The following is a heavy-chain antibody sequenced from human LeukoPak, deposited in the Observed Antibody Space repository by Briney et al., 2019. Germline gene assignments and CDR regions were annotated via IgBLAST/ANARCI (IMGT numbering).Heavy chain of an antibody. CDR3: ARDARLGEVKYYMDV. V-gene: IGHV3-48*03. CDR2: ISSSGSTI. CDR1: GFTFSSYE. D-gene: IGHD3-16*01. J-gene: IGHJ6*03. Sequence: PGGSLRLSCAASGFTFSSYEMNWVRQAPGKGLEWVSYISSSGSTIYYADSVKGRFTISRDNAKNSPYLQMNSLRAEDTAVYYCARDARLGEVKYYMDVWGKGTTVTVSS.